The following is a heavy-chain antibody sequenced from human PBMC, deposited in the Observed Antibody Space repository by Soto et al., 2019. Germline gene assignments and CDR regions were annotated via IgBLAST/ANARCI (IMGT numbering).Heavy chain of an antibody. J-gene: IGHJ4*02. Sequence: QVQLVQSGAEVKKPGASVKVSCKASGYTFTSYGISWVRQAPGQGLEWMGWISAYNGNTDYAQKLQGRVTMTTDTSTSTAYMELRNLRSDDTAVYYCARGVEGDPNDGDYEVAEGYYFDYWGQGTLVTVSS. CDR1: GYTFTSYG. CDR2: ISAYNGNT. D-gene: IGHD4-17*01. CDR3: ARGVEGDPNDGDYEVAEGYYFDY. V-gene: IGHV1-18*01.